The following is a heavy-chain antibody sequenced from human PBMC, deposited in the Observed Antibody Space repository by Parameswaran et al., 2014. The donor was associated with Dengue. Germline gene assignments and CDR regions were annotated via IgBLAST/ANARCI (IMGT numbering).Heavy chain of an antibody. D-gene: IGHD3-16*01. Sequence: WIRQPPGKGLVWVSRIDSDGNSIGYADSVKGRFTISRDNAKNTLYLQMNSLRAEDTAVYYCASRFGVKDGYWGQGTLVTVSS. CDR3: ASRFGVKDGY. J-gene: IGHJ4*02. V-gene: IGHV3-74*01. CDR2: IDSDGNSI.